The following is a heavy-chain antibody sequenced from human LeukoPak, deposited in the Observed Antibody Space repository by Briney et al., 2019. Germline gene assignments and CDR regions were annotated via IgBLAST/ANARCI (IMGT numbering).Heavy chain of an antibody. CDR3: ARSPDRSAFDI. CDR2: IIPVFGTA. CDR1: GGTFSSYA. J-gene: IGHJ3*02. Sequence: SVKVSCKASGGTFSSYAISWVRQAPGQGLEWMGRIIPVFGTANYAQKFQGRVTITMDESTCTAYMELSSLRSEDTAVYYCARSPDRSAFDIWGQGTMVTVSS. V-gene: IGHV1-69*05.